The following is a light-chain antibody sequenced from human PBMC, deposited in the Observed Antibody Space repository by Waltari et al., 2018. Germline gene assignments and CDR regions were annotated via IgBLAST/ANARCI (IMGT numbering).Light chain of an antibody. V-gene: IGKV3-15*01. J-gene: IGKJ1*01. CDR1: QSVSSK. CDR2: GAS. CDR3: QQYDEWWT. Sequence: EIVMTQSPATLSVSPGERATLSCRASQSVSSKLAWYQQKPGQGPRLLIYGASTRATGIPARFSGSGSWTEFTLTINSMQSEDFAVYYCQQYDEWWTFGQGTKVEIK.